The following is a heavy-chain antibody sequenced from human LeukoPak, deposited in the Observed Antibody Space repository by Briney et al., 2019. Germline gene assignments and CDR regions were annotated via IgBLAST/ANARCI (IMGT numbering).Heavy chain of an antibody. D-gene: IGHD4-17*01. CDR2: IGIGSTDK. Sequence: KAGRSLRLSFAASGFTFSSDTMNWVRQAPGQGLEWISSIGIGSTDKYYEDSVKGRFTISRDNAKNSLYLQMYSLRAEDTAVYYCVHGVSRDFWGQGTLVTVSS. CDR3: VHGVSRDF. V-gene: IGHV3-21*01. CDR1: GFTFSSDT. J-gene: IGHJ4*02.